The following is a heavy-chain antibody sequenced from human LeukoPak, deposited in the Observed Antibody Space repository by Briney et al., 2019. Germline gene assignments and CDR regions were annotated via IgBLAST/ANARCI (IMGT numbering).Heavy chain of an antibody. CDR2: ISGSGVNT. J-gene: IGHJ4*02. D-gene: IGHD1-26*01. CDR1: GFILSTYA. CDR3: ARDSSLGMD. Sequence: GGSLRLSCAASGFILSTYAMYWVRQAPGKGLEYVSAISGSGVNTYYANSVEGRFTISRDNSKNTLYLQLGSLRAEDMAVYYCARDSSLGMDWGQGTLVTVSA. V-gene: IGHV3-64*01.